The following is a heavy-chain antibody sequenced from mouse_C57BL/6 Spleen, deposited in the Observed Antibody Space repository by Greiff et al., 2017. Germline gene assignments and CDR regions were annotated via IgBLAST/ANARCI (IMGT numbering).Heavy chain of an antibody. Sequence: VQLQQSGAELVRPGASVTLSCKASGYTFTDYELHWVKQTPVHGLEWIGAIDPETGGTAYNQKFKGKAILTTDKSSSTAYMELRSLTSEDSAVYYCTLEDYGSSPWFAYWGQGTLVTVS. CDR2: IDPETGGT. CDR3: TLEDYGSSPWFAY. CDR1: GYTFTDYE. V-gene: IGHV1-15*01. J-gene: IGHJ3*01. D-gene: IGHD1-1*01.